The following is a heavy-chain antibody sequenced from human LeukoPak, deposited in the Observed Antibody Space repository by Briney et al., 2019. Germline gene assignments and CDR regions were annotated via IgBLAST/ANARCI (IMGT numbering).Heavy chain of an antibody. Sequence: GGSLRLSCAASGFTFSNHAMSWVRQAPGKGLEWVSAISGSGGSTYYADSVKGRFTISRDNSKNTLYLQMNSLRAEDTAVYYCAKEEGDYYGSGPFDYWGQGTLVTVSS. V-gene: IGHV3-23*01. J-gene: IGHJ4*02. D-gene: IGHD3-10*01. CDR2: ISGSGGST. CDR1: GFTFSNHA. CDR3: AKEEGDYYGSGPFDY.